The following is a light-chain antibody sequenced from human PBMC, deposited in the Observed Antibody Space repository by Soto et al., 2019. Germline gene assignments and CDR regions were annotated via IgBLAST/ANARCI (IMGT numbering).Light chain of an antibody. Sequence: DIVMTQSPDFLAVSLAERATINCKSSQSVVYSSNNKNYLSWYQQKPGQPPKLLISWASTRQSGVPDRFSGSGSGTDFTLTISSLQAEDVAVYYCQQYYTVPYTFGQGTKLEIK. J-gene: IGKJ2*01. CDR2: WAS. CDR1: QSVVYSSNNKNY. CDR3: QQYYTVPYT. V-gene: IGKV4-1*01.